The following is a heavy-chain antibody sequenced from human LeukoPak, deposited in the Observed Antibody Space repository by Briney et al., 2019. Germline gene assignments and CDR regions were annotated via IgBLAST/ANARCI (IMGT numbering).Heavy chain of an antibody. J-gene: IGHJ1*01. D-gene: IGHD6-19*01. CDR2: IKHSGST. CDR3: ARGPRIAVLGPRIRRAEYFQH. V-gene: IGHV4-34*01. Sequence: SETLSLTCAVYGGSFSFYYWTWIRQPPGKGLEWIGEIKHSGSTHYNPSLKSRVLISVDTSKNQFSLRLSSVTAADTAVYFCARGPRIAVLGPRIRRAEYFQHWGQGTLVTVSS. CDR1: GGSFSFYY.